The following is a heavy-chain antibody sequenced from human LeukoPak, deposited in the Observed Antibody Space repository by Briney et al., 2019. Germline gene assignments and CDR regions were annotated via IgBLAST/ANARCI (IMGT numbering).Heavy chain of an antibody. D-gene: IGHD6-19*01. V-gene: IGHV4-38-2*02. CDR2: INYSGST. J-gene: IGHJ4*02. Sequence: PSETLSLTCTVSGYSISTSYYWGWIRQPPGKGLEWIGSINYSGSTYHNPSLKSRVTTSVDTSNNQFSLKLSSVTAADTAVYYCARDGSSAVADYWGQGTLVTVSS. CDR3: ARDGSSAVADY. CDR1: GYSISTSYY.